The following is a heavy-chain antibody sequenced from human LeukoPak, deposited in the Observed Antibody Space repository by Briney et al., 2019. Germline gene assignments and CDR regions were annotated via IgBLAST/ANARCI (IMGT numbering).Heavy chain of an antibody. D-gene: IGHD6-19*01. J-gene: IGHJ4*02. CDR1: GYSISGGYY. CDR2: IYHSGST. CDR3: ARLQWLVRGFDY. Sequence: SETLSLTGAVSGYSISGGYYWGWIRQPPGKGLEWIGSIYHSGSTYYNPSLKSRVTISVDTSKNQFSLKLSSVTAADTAVYYCARLQWLVRGFDYWGQGTLVTVSS. V-gene: IGHV4-38-2*01.